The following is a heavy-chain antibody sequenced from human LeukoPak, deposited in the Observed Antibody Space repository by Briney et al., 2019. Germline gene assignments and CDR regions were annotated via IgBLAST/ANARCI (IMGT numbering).Heavy chain of an antibody. CDR2: ISGSGGST. Sequence: GGSLRLSCAASGFTFSSYAMSWVRQAPGKGLEWVSAISGSGGSTYYADSVKGRFTISRDNSKNTLYLQMNSLRAEDTAVYYCAKDVLLWFGEGIYFDYWGQGTLVTVSS. J-gene: IGHJ4*02. CDR1: GFTFSSYA. CDR3: AKDVLLWFGEGIYFDY. D-gene: IGHD3-10*01. V-gene: IGHV3-23*01.